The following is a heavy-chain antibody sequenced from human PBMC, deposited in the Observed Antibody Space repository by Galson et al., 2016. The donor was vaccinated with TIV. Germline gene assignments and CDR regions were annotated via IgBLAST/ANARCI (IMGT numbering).Heavy chain of an antibody. J-gene: IGHJ4*02. D-gene: IGHD1-26*01. Sequence: SLRLSCAASGFTFSRHWMTWVRQAPGKGLEWVANIKQDGSEKYYVASVKGRFTISRDNAKNSLSLQMNSLRPEDTAFYYCVKGAGRYSRSWYFDYWGQGALVTVSS. CDR2: IKQDGSEK. CDR3: VKGAGRYSRSWYFDY. CDR1: GFTFSRHW. V-gene: IGHV3-7*03.